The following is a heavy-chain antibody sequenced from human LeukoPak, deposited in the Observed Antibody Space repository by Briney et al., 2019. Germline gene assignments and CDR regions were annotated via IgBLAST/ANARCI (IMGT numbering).Heavy chain of an antibody. CDR2: LSGYNGDT. CDR3: ARTPVGFNTVTPSDVRY. J-gene: IGHJ4*02. D-gene: IGHD4-17*01. V-gene: IGHV1-18*01. Sequence: ASVKVSCKASGYTFTSYGYSWVRQAPGQGLEWMGWLSGYNGDTNYAQKFQGRVTMTTEKSTTTAYMELRSLRSDDTAMYYCARTPVGFNTVTPSDVRYWGQGTLVTVSS. CDR1: GYTFTSYG.